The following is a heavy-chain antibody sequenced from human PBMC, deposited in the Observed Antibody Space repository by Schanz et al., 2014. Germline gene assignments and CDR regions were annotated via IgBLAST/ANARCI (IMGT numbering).Heavy chain of an antibody. Sequence: EVQLVQSGGGLVQPGGSLRLSCAASGFTFSSHWMHWVRQDPGKGLVWVARINSVGSNTDYADSVTGRFTISRDNAKNTLYLQMNTLRAEDTAVYYCARGRVLESWGQGTLXTVSS. CDR2: INSVGSNT. D-gene: IGHD1-1*01. J-gene: IGHJ5*02. CDR1: GFTFSSHW. CDR3: ARGRVLES. V-gene: IGHV3-74*01.